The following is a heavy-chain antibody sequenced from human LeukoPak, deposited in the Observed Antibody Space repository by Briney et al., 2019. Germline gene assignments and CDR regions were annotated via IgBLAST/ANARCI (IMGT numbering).Heavy chain of an antibody. CDR3: ARGAAYSGSYYYYYYMDV. J-gene: IGHJ6*03. Sequence: GASVKVSCKASGCTFTGYYMHWVRQAPGQGLEWMGWINPNSGGTNYAQKFQGRVTMTRDTSISTAYMELSRLRSDDTAVYYCARGAAYSGSYYYYYYMDVWGKGTTVTVSS. V-gene: IGHV1-2*02. CDR1: GCTFTGYY. CDR2: INPNSGGT. D-gene: IGHD1-26*01.